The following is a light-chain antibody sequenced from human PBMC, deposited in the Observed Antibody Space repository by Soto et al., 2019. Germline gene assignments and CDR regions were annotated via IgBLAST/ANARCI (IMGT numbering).Light chain of an antibody. CDR1: QSLLYSSNNKNY. CDR3: QQYNNWWT. V-gene: IGKV4-1*01. J-gene: IGKJ1*01. CDR2: WAS. Sequence: DIVMTQSPDSLPVSLGERATINCKSSQSLLYSSNNKNYLAWYQQKPGQPPKLLIFWASTRESGVPDRFSGSGSGTDFTLTISRLQAEDVAVYYCQQYNNWWTFGQGTKVEIK.